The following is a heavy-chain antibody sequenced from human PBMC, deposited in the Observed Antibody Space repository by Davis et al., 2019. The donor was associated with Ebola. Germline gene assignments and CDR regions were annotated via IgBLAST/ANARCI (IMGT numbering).Heavy chain of an antibody. CDR1: GGSVSSGTYY. D-gene: IGHD3-9*01. J-gene: IGHJ6*02. V-gene: IGHV4-61*01. CDR2: IDYSGST. Sequence: SETLSLTCTVSGGSVSSGTYYWSWIRQPPGKGLEWIGYIDYSGSTSYNPSLKSRVTISVDTSENQFSLKVTSLTAADTAVYYCARGRYMDVWGQGTTVTVSS. CDR3: ARGRYMDV.